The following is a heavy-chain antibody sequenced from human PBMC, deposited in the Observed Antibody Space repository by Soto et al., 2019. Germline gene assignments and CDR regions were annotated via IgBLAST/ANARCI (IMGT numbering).Heavy chain of an antibody. CDR2: IWYDGSKK. CDR1: GFSFSHYD. J-gene: IGHJ4*02. Sequence: QVQLVESGGGVFQPGRSLRLSCAASGFSFSHYDMHWVRQAPGKGLEWVAFIWYDGSKKYYADSVRGRFTISRDNSKNTVYLQMNSLRDEDTAVYFCARDGRWPHTPHWGQGTLVTVSS. CDR3: ARDGRWPHTPH. V-gene: IGHV3-33*01.